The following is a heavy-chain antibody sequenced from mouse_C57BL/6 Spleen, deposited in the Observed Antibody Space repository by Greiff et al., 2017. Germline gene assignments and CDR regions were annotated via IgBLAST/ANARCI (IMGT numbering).Heavy chain of an antibody. CDR2: ISSGSSTI. D-gene: IGHD1-1*01. J-gene: IGHJ4*01. CDR1: GFTFSDYG. V-gene: IGHV5-17*01. Sequence: EVKLQESGGGLVKPGGSLKLSCAASGFTFSDYGMHWVRQAPEKGLEWVAYISSGSSTIYYAHTVKGRFTISRDKAKNTLFLQMTRLRSEDQDMDYCARGLTTVVDYAMDYWGQGTSVTVSS. CDR3: ARGLTTVVDYAMDY.